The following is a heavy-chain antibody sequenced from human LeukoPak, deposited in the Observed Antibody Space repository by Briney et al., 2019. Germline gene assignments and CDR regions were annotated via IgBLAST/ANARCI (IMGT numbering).Heavy chain of an antibody. CDR2: IKEDGSDK. D-gene: IGHD3-22*01. CDR1: GFSFSSYW. J-gene: IGHJ4*02. CDR3: ARVYYYDSSGVFDY. V-gene: IGHV3-7*03. Sequence: GGSPRLSRAASGFSFSSYWMTWVRQAPGKGLEWVANIKEDGSDKYYVDSVKGRFTISRDNAKNSLYLQMNSLRAEDTAVYYCARVYYYDSSGVFDYWGQGTLVTVSS.